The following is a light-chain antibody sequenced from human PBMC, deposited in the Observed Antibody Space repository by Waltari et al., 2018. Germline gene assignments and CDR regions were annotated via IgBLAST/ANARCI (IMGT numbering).Light chain of an antibody. Sequence: QLVLTQSPSASASLGASVKLTCTLSSWHSSYPIAWHPQQPQKGPRFLMKVNRDGSHIKGDWIPDRFSGSSYGAERYLIISSLQSEDEADNYCQTWGTGFHKVFGGGTKLTVL. CDR1: SWHSSYP. CDR3: QTWGTGFHKV. V-gene: IGLV4-69*01. J-gene: IGLJ3*02. CDR2: VNRDGSH.